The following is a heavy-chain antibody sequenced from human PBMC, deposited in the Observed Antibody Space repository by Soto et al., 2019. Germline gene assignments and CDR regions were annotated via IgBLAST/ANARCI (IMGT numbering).Heavy chain of an antibody. CDR1: GFTFSSYG. CDR2: ISYDGSNK. D-gene: IGHD6-19*01. CDR3: AKDGGVEWLVQRVHKWFDP. J-gene: IGHJ5*02. Sequence: GGSLRLSCAASGFTFSSYGMHWVRQAPGKGLEWVAVISYDGSNKYYADSVKGRFTISRDNSKNTLYLQMNSLRAEDTAVYYCAKDGGVEWLVQRVHKWFDPWGQGTLVTVSS. V-gene: IGHV3-30*18.